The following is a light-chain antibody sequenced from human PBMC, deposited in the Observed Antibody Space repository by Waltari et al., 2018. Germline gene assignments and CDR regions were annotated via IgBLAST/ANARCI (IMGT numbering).Light chain of an antibody. V-gene: IGLV1-40*01. CDR1: SSKIGSDYH. J-gene: IGLJ3*02. CDR3: QSFDIILTGWV. Sequence: SVLTQPPSVTGAPGQGVTISCTGSSSKIGSDYHVHWYQPVPGMAPKLLLYGNNTRPSGVPDRFSGSKSGTSASLAIAGLQPEDEADYYCQSFDIILTGWVFGGGTRLTVL. CDR2: GNN.